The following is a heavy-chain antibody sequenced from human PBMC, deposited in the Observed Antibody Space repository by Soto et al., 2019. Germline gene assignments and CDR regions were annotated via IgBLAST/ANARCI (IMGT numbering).Heavy chain of an antibody. CDR2: ISGSGDYT. D-gene: IGHD3-22*01. V-gene: IGHV3-23*01. Sequence: RLSCAASGFTFSTYAMSWVRQAPGKGLEWVSVISGSGDYTYYADSVKGRFTISRDNSKNTVYLQMNSLRAEDTAVYYCAKDRDYDSSGYVYYYYGMDVWGQGTTVTVSS. J-gene: IGHJ6*02. CDR3: AKDRDYDSSGYVYYYYGMDV. CDR1: GFTFSTYA.